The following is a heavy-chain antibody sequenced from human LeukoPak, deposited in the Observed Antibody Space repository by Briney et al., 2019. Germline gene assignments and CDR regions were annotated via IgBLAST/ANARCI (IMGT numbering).Heavy chain of an antibody. V-gene: IGHV1-46*01. J-gene: IGHJ4*02. CDR1: GYTFTSYY. Sequence: ASVKVSCKASGYTFTSYYMHWVRQAPGQGLEWMGIINPSGGSTSYAQKFQGRVTMTRDTSTSTVYMELSSLRSEDTAVYYCAKNRRLGDAADYWGQGTLVTVSS. CDR3: AKNRRLGDAADY. CDR2: INPSGGST. D-gene: IGHD1-14*01.